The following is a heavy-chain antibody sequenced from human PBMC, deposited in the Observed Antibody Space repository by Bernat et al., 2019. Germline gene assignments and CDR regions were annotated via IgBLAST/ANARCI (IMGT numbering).Heavy chain of an antibody. V-gene: IGHV3-7*01. CDR1: GFTFGSYW. CDR3: ARWLKGGGDCCGLDY. D-gene: IGHD2-21*02. Sequence: EVQLVESGGGLVQPGGSLRLSCAASGFTFGSYWMGWVRQAPGKGLEWGANIKGDGSENYYVDSVRGRFTISRDNAKNALYLQMNSLRVEDTAVYYCARWLKGGGDCCGLDYWGQGTQVTVSS. CDR2: IKGDGSEN. J-gene: IGHJ4*02.